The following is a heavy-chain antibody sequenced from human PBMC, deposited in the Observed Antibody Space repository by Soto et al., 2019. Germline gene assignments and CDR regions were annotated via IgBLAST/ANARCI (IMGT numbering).Heavy chain of an antibody. CDR1: GFTFSSSG. CDR3: AKSAPAVAGYFDY. D-gene: IGHD6-19*01. V-gene: IGHV3-30*18. CDR2: TSFDGSSG. J-gene: IGHJ4*02. Sequence: QVQLVESGGGVVQPGRSLRLSCAASGFTFSSSGMHWVRQAPGKGLEWVAVTSFDGSSGYYADSVRGRFTISRDNSNNTLYLQINSLRAEDTAVYYCAKSAPAVAGYFDYWGQGTLVTVSS.